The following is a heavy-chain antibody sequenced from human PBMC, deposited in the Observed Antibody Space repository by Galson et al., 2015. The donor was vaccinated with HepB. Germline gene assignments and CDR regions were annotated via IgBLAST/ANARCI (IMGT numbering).Heavy chain of an antibody. CDR1: GFTFSSYG. CDR3: AKVGGRGYYYYGMDV. D-gene: IGHD3-16*01. V-gene: IGHV3-30*18. CDR2: ISYDGSNK. J-gene: IGHJ6*02. Sequence: SLRLSCAASGFTFSSYGMHWVRQAPGKGLEWVAVISYDGSNKYYADSVKGRFTISRDNSKNTLYLQMNSLRAKDTAVYYCAKVGGRGYYYYGMDVWGQGTTVTVSS.